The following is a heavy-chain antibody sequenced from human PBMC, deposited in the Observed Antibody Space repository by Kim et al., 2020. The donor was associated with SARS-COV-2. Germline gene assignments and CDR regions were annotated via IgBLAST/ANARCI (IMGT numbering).Heavy chain of an antibody. V-gene: IGHV3-15*01. CDR3: TTIISATYRGG. CDR2: T. D-gene: IGHD2-15*01. Sequence: TAYEPPEKGRYTITRENSKNTLYRQMNSLKTEDTAVYYCTTIISATYRGGWGQGTLVTVSS. J-gene: IGHJ4*02.